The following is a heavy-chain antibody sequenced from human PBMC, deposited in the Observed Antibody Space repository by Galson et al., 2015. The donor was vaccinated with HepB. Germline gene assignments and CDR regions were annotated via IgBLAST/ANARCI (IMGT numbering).Heavy chain of an antibody. Sequence: SLRLSCAASGFTFSDYHMSWIRQAPGKGLEWVSYISSTIYTNYADSVKGRFTISRDNAKNSLYPQMNSLRAEDTAVYYCARDFWSGYGYFDLWGRGTLVTVSS. CDR1: GFTFSDYH. CDR2: ISSTIYT. D-gene: IGHD3-3*01. V-gene: IGHV3-11*05. CDR3: ARDFWSGYGYFDL. J-gene: IGHJ2*01.